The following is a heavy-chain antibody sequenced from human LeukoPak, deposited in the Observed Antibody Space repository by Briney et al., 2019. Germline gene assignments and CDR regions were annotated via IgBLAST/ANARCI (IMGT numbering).Heavy chain of an antibody. J-gene: IGHJ4*02. V-gene: IGHV3-21*01. CDR2: ISSSNTHI. Sequence: GGSLRLSCAASGFTFNTYSMNWVRQAPGKGLEWVSSISSSNTHIYYADSVKGRFTISRDNAKNSLYLQMNSLRAEDTAMYYCASHRDGYNPFDYWGQGTLVTVSS. D-gene: IGHD5-24*01. CDR3: ASHRDGYNPFDY. CDR1: GFTFNTYS.